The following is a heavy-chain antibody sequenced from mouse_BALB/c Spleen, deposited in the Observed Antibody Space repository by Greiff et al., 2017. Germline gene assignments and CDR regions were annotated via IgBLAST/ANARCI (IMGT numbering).Heavy chain of an antibody. D-gene: IGHD2-4*01. CDR2: IDPFNGGT. Sequence: LVESGPELMKPGASVKISCKASGYSFTSYYMHWVKQSHGKSLEWIGYIDPFNGGTSYNQKFKGKATLTVDKSSSTAYMHLSSLTSEDSAVYYCASYDYHWYFDVWGAGTTVTVSS. V-gene: IGHV1S135*01. CDR1: GYSFTSYY. CDR3: ASYDYHWYFDV. J-gene: IGHJ1*01.